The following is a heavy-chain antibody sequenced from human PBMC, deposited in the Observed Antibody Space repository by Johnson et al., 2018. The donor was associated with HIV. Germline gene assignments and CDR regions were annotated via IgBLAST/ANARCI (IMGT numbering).Heavy chain of an antibody. CDR1: GFTFSSYG. CDR2: IRYDGSNK. Sequence: QVQLVESGGGVVQPGGSLRLSCAASGFTFSSYGMHWVRQAPGKGLEWVAFIRYDGSNKYYADSVKGRFTISRDNSKNTLYLQMNSLRAEDTAVYYCAKYHPVVAERTVAFDIWGQGTMVTVSS. V-gene: IGHV3-30*02. CDR3: AKYHPVVAERTVAFDI. D-gene: IGHD2-15*01. J-gene: IGHJ3*02.